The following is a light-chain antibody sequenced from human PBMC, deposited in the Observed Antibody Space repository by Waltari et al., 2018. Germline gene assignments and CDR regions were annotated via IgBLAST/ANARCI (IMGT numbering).Light chain of an antibody. J-gene: IGKJ1*01. Sequence: DIQMTQSPSTLSASVGDRVTITCRANPRISTWLAWYQQKPGKAPNLLIYKAFTLETGVPSRFSGSGSGTDFTLTISSLQPDDFATYYCQQYHSSPGTFGQGTKVEIK. CDR2: KAF. V-gene: IGKV1-5*03. CDR3: QQYHSSPGT. CDR1: PRISTW.